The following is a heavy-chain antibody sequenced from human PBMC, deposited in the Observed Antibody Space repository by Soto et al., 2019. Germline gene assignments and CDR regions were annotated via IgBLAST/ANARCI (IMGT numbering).Heavy chain of an antibody. CDR3: ARVRGIRPRGMDV. Sequence: EVQLVESGGGLVQPGGSLRLSCAASGFTFSSYEMNWVRQAPGKGLEWVSYISSSGSTIYYADSMKGRFTISRDNAKNSLYLQMNSLRAEDTAVYYCARVRGIRPRGMDVWGQGTTVTVSS. V-gene: IGHV3-48*03. J-gene: IGHJ6*02. CDR2: ISSSGSTI. D-gene: IGHD3-16*01. CDR1: GFTFSSYE.